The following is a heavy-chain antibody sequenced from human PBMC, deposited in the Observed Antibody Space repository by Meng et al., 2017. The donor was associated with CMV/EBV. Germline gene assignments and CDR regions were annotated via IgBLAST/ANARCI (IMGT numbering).Heavy chain of an antibody. CDR3: ARSSPLRFLEFLPPFRPN. CDR1: PFSAEH. D-gene: IGHD3-3*01. Sequence: PFSAEHWSGIRQPPGKGLEWIGEINHSGSTNYNPSLKSRVTISVDTSKNQFSLKLSSVTAADTAVYYCARSSPLRFLEFLPPFRPNWGQGTLVTVSS. V-gene: IGHV4-34*01. CDR2: INHSGST. J-gene: IGHJ4*02.